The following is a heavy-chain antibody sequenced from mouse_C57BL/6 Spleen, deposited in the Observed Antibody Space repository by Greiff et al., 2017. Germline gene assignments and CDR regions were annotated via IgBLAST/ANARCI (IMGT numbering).Heavy chain of an antibody. J-gene: IGHJ2*01. Sequence: QVQLKQPGAELVMPGASVKLSCKASGCTFTSYWMHWVKQRPGQGLEWIGEIDPSDSYTNYNQKFKGKSTLTVDKSSSTAYMQLSSLTSEDSAVYYCARGLRRGGFDYWGQGTTLTVSS. CDR2: IDPSDSYT. CDR1: GCTFTSYW. D-gene: IGHD2-2*01. CDR3: ARGLRRGGFDY. V-gene: IGHV1-69*01.